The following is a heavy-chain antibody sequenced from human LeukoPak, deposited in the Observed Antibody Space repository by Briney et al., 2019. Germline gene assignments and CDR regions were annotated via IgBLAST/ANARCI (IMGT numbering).Heavy chain of an antibody. CDR1: GYTFTGYY. CDR2: INPNSGGT. CDR3: ASFRRSYCSSTSCYEDGMDV. V-gene: IGHV1-2*02. Sequence: ASVKVSCKASGYTFTGYYMHWVRQAPGQGLEWMGWINPNSGGTNYAQKFQGRVTMTRDTSISTAYMELSGLRSDDTAVYYCASFRRSYCSSTSCYEDGMDVWGQGTTVTVSS. J-gene: IGHJ6*02. D-gene: IGHD2-2*01.